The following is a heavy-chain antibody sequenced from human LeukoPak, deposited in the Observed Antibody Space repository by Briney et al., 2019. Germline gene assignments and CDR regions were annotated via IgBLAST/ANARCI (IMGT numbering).Heavy chain of an antibody. Sequence: SETLSLTCAVYGGSFSGYYWSWIRQPPGKGLEWIGEINHSGSTNYNPSLKSRVTISVDTSKNQFSLKLSSVTAADTAVYYCARGPPFTLQAFDTWGQGTMVTVSS. CDR2: INHSGST. V-gene: IGHV4-34*01. D-gene: IGHD4-11*01. CDR1: GGSFSGYY. J-gene: IGHJ3*02. CDR3: ARGPPFTLQAFDT.